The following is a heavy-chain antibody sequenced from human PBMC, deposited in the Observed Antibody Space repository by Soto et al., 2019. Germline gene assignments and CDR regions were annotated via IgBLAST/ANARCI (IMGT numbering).Heavy chain of an antibody. CDR1: GFIFSDHD. CDR2: IATAGNT. Sequence: EVQLVESGGGLVQPGGPLRLSCAASGFIFSDHDMHWVRQPTGKPLEWVSTIATAGNTYYAGSVKGRVTISRDNAKNSLYLQMNSLRAGDTAVYYCARGYYYASGSLIDYWGQGTLVTVSS. D-gene: IGHD3-10*01. J-gene: IGHJ4*02. V-gene: IGHV3-13*01. CDR3: ARGYYYASGSLIDY.